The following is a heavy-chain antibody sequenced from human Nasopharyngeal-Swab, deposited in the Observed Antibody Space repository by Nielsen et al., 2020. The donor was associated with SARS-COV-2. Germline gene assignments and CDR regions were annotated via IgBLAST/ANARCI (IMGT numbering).Heavy chain of an antibody. Sequence: PGKGLEWIGSIYYSGSTYYNPSLKSRVTISVDTSKNQFPLKLSSVTAADTAVYYCARSIAAAGTSSGYYGMDVWGQGTTVTVSS. CDR2: IYYSGST. D-gene: IGHD6-13*01. CDR3: ARSIAAAGTSSGYYGMDV. V-gene: IGHV4-39*06. J-gene: IGHJ6*02.